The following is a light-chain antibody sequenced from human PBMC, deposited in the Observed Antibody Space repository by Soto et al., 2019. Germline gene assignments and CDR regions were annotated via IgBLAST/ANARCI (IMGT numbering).Light chain of an antibody. CDR3: QQYYRSCT. CDR2: DAS. Sequence: DIQLTQSPSTLSASVGDRVTITCRASQSVTDWLAWYQQKPGKAPKLLIYDASSLQNGVPSRFSGSGSGTEFSLTISSLQPDDFATYYCQQYYRSCTFGQGTKVEIK. J-gene: IGKJ2*02. V-gene: IGKV1-5*01. CDR1: QSVTDW.